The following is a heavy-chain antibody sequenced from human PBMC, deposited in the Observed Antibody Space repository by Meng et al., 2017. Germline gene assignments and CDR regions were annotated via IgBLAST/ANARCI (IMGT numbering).Heavy chain of an antibody. CDR1: GGSTSSGSYY. J-gene: IGHJ4*02. V-gene: IGHV4-61*02. CDR3: ASSNYYGSGSYYANFDY. D-gene: IGHD3-10*01. CDR2: IYTSGST. Sequence: SETLSLTCTVPGGSTSSGSYYWSWIRQPAGKGLEWIGRIYTSGSTNYNPSLKSRVTISVDTSKNQFSLKPSSVTAANTAVYYCASSNYYGSGSYYANFDYWGQGTLVTVSS.